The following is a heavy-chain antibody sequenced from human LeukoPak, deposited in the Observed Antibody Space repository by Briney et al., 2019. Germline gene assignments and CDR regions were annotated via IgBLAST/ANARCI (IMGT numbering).Heavy chain of an antibody. CDR1: GFTFSRYW. D-gene: IGHD6-19*01. CDR2: IWYGGSNK. CDR3: ARAPDIAVADPDY. J-gene: IGHJ4*02. Sequence: GGSLRLSCAASGFTFSRYWMSWVRQAPGKGLEWVAVIWYGGSNKYYANSVKGRFTISRDNSKNTLYLQMNSLRAEDTAVYYCARAPDIAVADPDYWGQGTLVTVSS. V-gene: IGHV3-33*07.